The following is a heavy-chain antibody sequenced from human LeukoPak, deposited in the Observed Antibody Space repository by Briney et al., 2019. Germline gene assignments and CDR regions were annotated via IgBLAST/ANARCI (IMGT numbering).Heavy chain of an antibody. J-gene: IGHJ3*02. V-gene: IGHV4-34*01. Sequence: SETLSLTCAVYGGSFSGYYWSWIRQPPGKGLEWIGEINHSGSTNYNPSLKSRVTISVDTSKNQFSLKLSSVTAADTAVYYCARDPADVGPDDAFDIWGQGTMVTVSS. CDR3: ARDPADVGPDDAFDI. D-gene: IGHD1-26*01. CDR2: INHSGST. CDR1: GGSFSGYY.